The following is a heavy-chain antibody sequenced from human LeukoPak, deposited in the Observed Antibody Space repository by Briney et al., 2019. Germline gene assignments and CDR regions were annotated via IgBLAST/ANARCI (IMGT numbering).Heavy chain of an antibody. D-gene: IGHD5/OR15-5a*01. J-gene: IGHJ6*03. V-gene: IGHV3-30*02. Sequence: GGSLRLSCAASGFTFSSYGMHWVRQAPGKELEWVAFIRYDGSNKYYADSVKGRFTISRDNSKNTLYLQMKSLRAEDTAVYYCAKGGVYEAQYYYYYLDVWGKGTTVTISS. CDR1: GFTFSSYG. CDR2: IRYDGSNK. CDR3: AKGGVYEAQYYYYYLDV.